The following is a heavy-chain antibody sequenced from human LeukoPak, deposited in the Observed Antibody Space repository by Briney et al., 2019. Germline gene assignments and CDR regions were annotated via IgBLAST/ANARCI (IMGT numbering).Heavy chain of an antibody. V-gene: IGHV4-4*07. CDR1: GGSISSYY. CDR2: IYTSGST. D-gene: IGHD3-16*01. J-gene: IGHJ4*02. Sequence: SETLSLTCTVSGGSISSYYWSWIRQPAGKGLEWIGRIYTSGSTNYNPSLKSRVTMSVDTSKNQFSLKLSSVTAADTAVYYCARVRKWRGMIPPDYWGQGTLVTVSS. CDR3: ARVRKWRGMIPPDY.